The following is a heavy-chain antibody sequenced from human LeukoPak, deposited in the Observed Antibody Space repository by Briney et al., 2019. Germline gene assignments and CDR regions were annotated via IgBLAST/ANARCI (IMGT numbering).Heavy chain of an antibody. Sequence: PSETLSLTCTVSSGSISTYYWSWIRQPPGKGLEWIGYIHYSGSTNYNPSLKSRVSISVETSKSHFSLKLTSVTAADTAVYYCARGGDRSSDYWGQGTLVTVSS. V-gene: IGHV4-59*12. J-gene: IGHJ4*02. CDR1: SGSISTYY. CDR3: ARGGDRSSDY. D-gene: IGHD3-10*01. CDR2: IHYSGST.